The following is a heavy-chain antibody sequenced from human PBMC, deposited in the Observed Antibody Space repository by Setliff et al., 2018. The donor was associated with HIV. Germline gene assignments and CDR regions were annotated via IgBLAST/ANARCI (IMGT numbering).Heavy chain of an antibody. CDR2: VFYTGST. D-gene: IGHD3-10*01. V-gene: IGHV4-39*01. J-gene: IGHJ3*01. Sequence: SQTLSLTCSVSGDSINNNNYYWGWIRQPPGKGLEWIASVFYTGSTYYRPSLKSRVTLSVELSKNHFSLELTSVTAADTAVYYCARQSYYVTGSFYTDVFDLWGQGTVVTVSS. CDR1: GDSINNNNYY. CDR3: ARQSYYVTGSFYTDVFDL.